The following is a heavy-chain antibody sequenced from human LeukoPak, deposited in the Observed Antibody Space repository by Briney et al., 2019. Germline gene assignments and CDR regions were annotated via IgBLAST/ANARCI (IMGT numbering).Heavy chain of an antibody. CDR1: GFTFDDYA. D-gene: IGHD6-19*01. CDR3: ARAGGGAVAGAYYFDY. J-gene: IGHJ4*02. V-gene: IGHV3-9*01. CDR2: ISWNSGRI. Sequence: GGSLRLSCAASGFTFDDYAMHWVRQAPGKGLEWVSGISWNSGRIGYADSVKGRFTISRDNAKNSLYLQMNSLRAEDTAVYYCARAGGGAVAGAYYFDYWGQGTLVTVSS.